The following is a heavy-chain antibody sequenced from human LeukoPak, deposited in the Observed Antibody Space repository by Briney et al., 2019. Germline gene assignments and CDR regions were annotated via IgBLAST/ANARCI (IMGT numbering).Heavy chain of an antibody. CDR1: GYTFTGYY. D-gene: IGHD3-16*01. CDR2: INPNSGGT. Sequence: ASVKVSCKASGYTFTGYYMHWVRQAPGQGLEWMGWINPNSGGTNSAQEFQGRVTMTRDTSISTAYMELNRLTLDDTAVYYRAKEGEGLPYWGQGTLVTVSS. J-gene: IGHJ4*02. V-gene: IGHV1-2*02. CDR3: AKEGEGLPY.